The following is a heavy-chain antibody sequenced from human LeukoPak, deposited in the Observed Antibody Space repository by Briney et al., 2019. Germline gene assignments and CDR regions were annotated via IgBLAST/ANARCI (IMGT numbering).Heavy chain of an antibody. CDR3: ATQYDTSGYNFDY. CDR2: VIPIFGTS. D-gene: IGHD3-22*01. V-gene: IGHV1-69*05. Sequence: GVSVKVSCKACGGIFNTYAITWVRQAAGQGLEWMGGVIPIFGTSVYAQKLQGRVTITTDASTKTAYMELTSLMSEDTAVYYCATQYDTSGYNFDYWGQGTLVTVSS. CDR1: GGIFNTYA. J-gene: IGHJ4*02.